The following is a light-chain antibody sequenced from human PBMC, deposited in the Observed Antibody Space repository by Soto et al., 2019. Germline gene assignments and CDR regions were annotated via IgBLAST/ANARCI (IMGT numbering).Light chain of an antibody. V-gene: IGKV1-5*01. CDR1: ESIGTY. Sequence: DIQMTQSPVILSASVGDRVTITCRASESIGTYLAWYQQKPGKAPKLLIYGASSLESGVPSRFSGGGSGTHFTLTISSLQPDDLASYYFQQYSYHSTFGGGTRVEIK. J-gene: IGKJ4*02. CDR2: GAS. CDR3: QQYSYHST.